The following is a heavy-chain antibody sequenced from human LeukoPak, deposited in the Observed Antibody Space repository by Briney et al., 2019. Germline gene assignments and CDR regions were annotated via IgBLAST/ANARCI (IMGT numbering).Heavy chain of an antibody. D-gene: IGHD4-11*01. CDR3: ARDVGYSNLGGNWFDP. J-gene: IGHJ5*02. CDR1: GGSISSYY. Sequence: SETLSLTCTVSGGSISSYYWSWIRQPAGKGLEWVGRIYTSGSTNYNPSLKGRVTMSVDTSKNQFSLKLSSVTAADTAVYYCARDVGYSNLGGNWFDPWGQGTLVTVSS. V-gene: IGHV4-4*07. CDR2: IYTSGST.